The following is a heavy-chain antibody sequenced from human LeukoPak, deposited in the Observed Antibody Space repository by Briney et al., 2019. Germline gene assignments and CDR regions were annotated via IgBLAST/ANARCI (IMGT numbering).Heavy chain of an antibody. V-gene: IGHV3-15*01. CDR2: IKSKTDGGTT. CDR3: TTDRAVVVPAHLSPASWFDP. CDR1: GFTFSNAW. Sequence: GGSLRLSCAASGFTFSNAWMSWVRQAPGKGLEWVGRIKSKTDGGTTDYAAPVKGRSTISRDDSKNTLYLQMNSLKTEDTAVYYCTTDRAVVVPAHLSPASWFDPWGQGTLVTVSS. D-gene: IGHD2-2*01. J-gene: IGHJ5*02.